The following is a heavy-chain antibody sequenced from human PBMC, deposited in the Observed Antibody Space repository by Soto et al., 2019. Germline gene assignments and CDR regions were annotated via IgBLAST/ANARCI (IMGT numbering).Heavy chain of an antibody. V-gene: IGHV3-21*01. J-gene: IGHJ5*02. CDR2: IRSSSSYI. CDR1: GFTFSSYS. D-gene: IGHD2-2*01. Sequence: EVQLVESGGGLVKPGGSLRLSCAASGFTFSSYSMNWVRQAPGKGLEWVSSIRSSSSYIYYEDSVKRRLTISSDNAKNSLYLQMNSLRAEDTAVYYCAREPRIVVVPAARNWFDPWGQGTLVTVSS. CDR3: AREPRIVVVPAARNWFDP.